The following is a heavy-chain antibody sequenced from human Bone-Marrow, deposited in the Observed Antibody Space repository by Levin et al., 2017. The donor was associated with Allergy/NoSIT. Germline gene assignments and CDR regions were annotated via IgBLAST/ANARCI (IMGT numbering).Heavy chain of an antibody. CDR1: GYTFTSYD. J-gene: IGHJ2*01. D-gene: IGHD3-9*01. Sequence: ASVKVSCKASGYTFTSYDINWVRQATGQGLEWMGWMNPNSGNTGYAQKFQGRVTMTRNTSISTAYMELSSLRSEDTAVYYCARGALRYFDWLLIPGEGYFDLWGRGTLVTVSS. CDR3: ARGALRYFDWLLIPGEGYFDL. CDR2: MNPNSGNT. V-gene: IGHV1-8*01.